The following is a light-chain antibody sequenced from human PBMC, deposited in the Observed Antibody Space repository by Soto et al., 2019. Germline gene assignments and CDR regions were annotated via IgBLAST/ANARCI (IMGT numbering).Light chain of an antibody. CDR3: QHYDRAPMWT. CDR2: GAS. J-gene: IGKJ1*01. V-gene: IGKV3-20*01. Sequence: EIVLTPSPGTLSLSPVERATLSCRASQSVSSSYLAWYQQKPGQAPRLLLYGASTRATGIPARFSGSGSGTEFTLTISRLDPEDFAVYYCQHYDRAPMWTFGQGTKVDIK. CDR1: QSVSSSY.